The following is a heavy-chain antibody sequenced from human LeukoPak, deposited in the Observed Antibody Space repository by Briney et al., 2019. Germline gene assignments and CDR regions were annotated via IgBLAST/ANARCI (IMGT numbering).Heavy chain of an antibody. J-gene: IGHJ4*02. CDR3: ARSNQADDY. V-gene: IGHV3-74*01. CDR2: INPGGSST. D-gene: IGHD1-14*01. CDR1: GFTFSNYW. Sequence: PEGSLRLSCAASGFTFSNYWMHWVRQVPGKGLVWVSRINPGGSSTTYADSVRGRFTISRDNAKNTLYLQMDSLRAEDTGVYYCARSNQADDYWGQGTLVTVSS.